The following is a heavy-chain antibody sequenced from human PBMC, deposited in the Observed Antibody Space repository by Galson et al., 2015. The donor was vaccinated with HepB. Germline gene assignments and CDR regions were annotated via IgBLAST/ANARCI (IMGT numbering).Heavy chain of an antibody. V-gene: IGHV6-1*01. CDR2: TYYRSKWYN. Sequence: CAISGDSVSSNSAAWNWIRQSPSRGLEWLGRTYYRSKWYNDCAVSVKSRITINPDTSKNQFSLQLNSVTPEDTAVYYCARAHYDYIWGSYRHYWYFDLWGRGTLVTVSS. CDR1: GDSVSSNSAA. CDR3: ARAHYDYIWGSYRHYWYFDL. J-gene: IGHJ2*01. D-gene: IGHD3-16*02.